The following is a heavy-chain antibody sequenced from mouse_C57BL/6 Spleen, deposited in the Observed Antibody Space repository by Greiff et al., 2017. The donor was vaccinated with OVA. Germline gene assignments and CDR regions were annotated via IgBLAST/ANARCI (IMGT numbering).Heavy chain of an antibody. J-gene: IGHJ1*03. Sequence: VQLQQPGAELVRPGSSVKLSCKASGYTFTSYWMHWVKQRPIQGLEWIGNIDPSDSETHYNQKFKDKATLTVDKSSSTAYMQLSSLTSEDSAVYDCARNYYGSSAWYFDVWGTGTTVTVSS. CDR3: ARNYYGSSAWYFDV. V-gene: IGHV1-52*01. CDR1: GYTFTSYW. CDR2: IDPSDSET. D-gene: IGHD1-1*01.